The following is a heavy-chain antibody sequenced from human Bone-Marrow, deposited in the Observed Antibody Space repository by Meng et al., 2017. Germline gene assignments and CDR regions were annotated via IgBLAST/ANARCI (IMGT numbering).Heavy chain of an antibody. V-gene: IGHV4-59*11. D-gene: IGHD6-19*01. CDR1: GGSMSSHY. Sequence: QVQLQESGPGLVKPSETLSLTCSVLGGSMSSHYMSWIRQPPGKGLEWIGYIYSSGDTKYNPSLKSRVTISLDTSKNQFSLKLSSMTAADTAVYYCTSGRGWLIDYWGQGTLVTVSS. CDR3: TSGRGWLIDY. CDR2: IYSSGDT. J-gene: IGHJ4*02.